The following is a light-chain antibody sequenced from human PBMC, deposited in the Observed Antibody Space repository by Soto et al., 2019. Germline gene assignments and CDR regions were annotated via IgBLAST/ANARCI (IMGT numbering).Light chain of an antibody. CDR2: EVS. Sequence: QSALTQPASVSGSPGQSITISCTGTSSDVGSYNLVSWYQQHPGKAPKLMIYEVSKRPSGVSNRFSGSKSGNTASLTISGLQSEDEADYYCCSYAGSSTLLFGEGTKLTVL. CDR3: CSYAGSSTLL. J-gene: IGLJ2*01. V-gene: IGLV2-23*02. CDR1: SSDVGSYNL.